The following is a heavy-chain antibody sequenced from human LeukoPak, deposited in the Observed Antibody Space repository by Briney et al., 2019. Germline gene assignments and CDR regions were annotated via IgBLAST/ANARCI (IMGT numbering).Heavy chain of an antibody. CDR1: GGSISSYY. Sequence: SETLSLTCTVSGGSISSYYWSWIRQPPGKGLEWIGYIYYSGSTNYNPSFKSRVTISVDTSKNQFSLKLSSVTAADTAVYYCARARRNWFDPWGQGTLVTVSS. CDR2: IYYSGST. CDR3: ARARRNWFDP. J-gene: IGHJ5*02. V-gene: IGHV4-59*01.